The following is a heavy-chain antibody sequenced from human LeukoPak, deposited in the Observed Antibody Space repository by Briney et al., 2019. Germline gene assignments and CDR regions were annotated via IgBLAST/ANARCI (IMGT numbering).Heavy chain of an antibody. CDR3: ARKPDVNDAFDI. CDR1: GGSISSSSYY. Sequence: PSETLSLTCTVSGGSISSSSYYWGWIRQPPGKGLEWIGSIYYSGSTYYNPSLKSRVTISIDTSKNQFSLKLSSVTAADTAVYYCARKPDVNDAFDIWGQGTMVTVSS. J-gene: IGHJ3*02. V-gene: IGHV4-39*01. D-gene: IGHD1-14*01. CDR2: IYYSGST.